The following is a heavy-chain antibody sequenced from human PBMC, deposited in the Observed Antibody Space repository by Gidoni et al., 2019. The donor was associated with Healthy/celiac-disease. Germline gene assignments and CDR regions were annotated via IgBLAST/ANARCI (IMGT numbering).Heavy chain of an antibody. J-gene: IGHJ5*02. D-gene: IGHD2-15*01. CDR1: GGSISSSSYY. Sequence: QLQLQESGPGLVKPSETLSLTCTVSGGSISSSSYYWGWIRQPPGKGLEWIGSIYYSGSTYYNPSLKSRVTISVDTSKNQFSLKLSSVTAADTAVYYCARHGGYCSGGSCYQGNWFDPWGQGTLVTVSS. CDR2: IYYSGST. CDR3: ARHGGYCSGGSCYQGNWFDP. V-gene: IGHV4-39*01.